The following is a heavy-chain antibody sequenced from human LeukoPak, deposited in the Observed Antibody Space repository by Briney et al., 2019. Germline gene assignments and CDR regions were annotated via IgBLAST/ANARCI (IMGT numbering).Heavy chain of an antibody. Sequence: PGGSLRLSCAASGFSFSSYAMHWVRQAPGKGLEWVAVISNDGSNEYYADSVKGRFTISRDNSKNTLYLQMNSLRAEDTAVYYCAKDRNPPRDTAMVTGYFDYWGQGTLVTVSS. CDR1: GFSFSSYA. J-gene: IGHJ4*02. CDR2: ISNDGSNE. D-gene: IGHD5-18*01. V-gene: IGHV3-30*04. CDR3: AKDRNPPRDTAMVTGYFDY.